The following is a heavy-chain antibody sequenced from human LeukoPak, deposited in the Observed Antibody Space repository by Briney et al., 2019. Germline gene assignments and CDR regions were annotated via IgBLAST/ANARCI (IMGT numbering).Heavy chain of an antibody. Sequence: GGSLRLSCAASGYTFSSYAMHWVRQAPGKGLEWVAVISYDGSNKYYADSVKGRFTISRDNSKNTLYLQMNSLRAEDTAVYYCAKDVKAARPDAFDIWGQGTMVTVSS. CDR1: GYTFSSYA. V-gene: IGHV3-30-3*01. CDR2: ISYDGSNK. J-gene: IGHJ3*02. D-gene: IGHD6-6*01. CDR3: AKDVKAARPDAFDI.